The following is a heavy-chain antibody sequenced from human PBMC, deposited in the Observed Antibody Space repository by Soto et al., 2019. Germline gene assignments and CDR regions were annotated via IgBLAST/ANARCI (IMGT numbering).Heavy chain of an antibody. CDR2: INHSGST. Sequence: QVQLQQWGAGLLKPSETLSLTCAVYGGSFSGYYWSWIRQPPGKGLEWIGEINHSGSTNYNPSLKSRVTISVDTSKNQFSLKLGSVTAAETAVYYCARGGNSGYVWWGQGPLVTVSS. D-gene: IGHD5-12*01. CDR1: GGSFSGYY. V-gene: IGHV4-34*01. CDR3: ARGGNSGYVW. J-gene: IGHJ4*02.